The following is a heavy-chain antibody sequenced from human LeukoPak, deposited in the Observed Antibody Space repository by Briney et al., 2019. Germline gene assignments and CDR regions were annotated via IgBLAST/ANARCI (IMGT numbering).Heavy chain of an antibody. CDR3: ARHPFATPFDY. CDR1: GGSFSGYY. Sequence: SETLSLTCAVYGGSFSGYYWSWIRQPPGKGLEWIGEINHSGSTNYNPSLKSRVTISVDTSKNQFSLKLSSVTAADTAVYYCARHPFATPFDYWGRGTLVTVSS. J-gene: IGHJ4*02. D-gene: IGHD2-15*01. V-gene: IGHV4-34*01. CDR2: INHSGST.